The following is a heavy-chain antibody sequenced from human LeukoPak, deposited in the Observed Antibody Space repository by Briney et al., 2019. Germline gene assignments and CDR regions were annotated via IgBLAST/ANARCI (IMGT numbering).Heavy chain of an antibody. J-gene: IGHJ3*02. V-gene: IGHV1-18*01. CDR3: ARGRNYYDSSRYYYEGDAFDI. CDR1: GYTVTSYG. D-gene: IGHD3-22*01. CDR2: MSAYNGNT. Sequence: ASVKVSCKASGYTVTSYGISWVRQAPGQGLEWMGWMSAYNGNTNYAQKLQGRVTMTRDTSTSTVYMELSSLRSEDTAVYYCARGRNYYDSSRYYYEGDAFDIWGQGTMVTVSS.